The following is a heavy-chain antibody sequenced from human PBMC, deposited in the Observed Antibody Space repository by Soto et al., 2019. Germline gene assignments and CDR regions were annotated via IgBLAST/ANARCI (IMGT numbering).Heavy chain of an antibody. Sequence: QVQLVQSGAEVKKPGASVKVSCKASGYTFTSYYMHWVRQAPGQGLEWMGIISPSGGSTTYAQKFQGRVRMTRDTSTSTVYMELSSLRSEDTAVCYCARVYCSGGGCYGIDYWGQGTLVTVSS. CDR3: ARVYCSGGGCYGIDY. V-gene: IGHV1-46*01. J-gene: IGHJ4*02. D-gene: IGHD2-15*01. CDR2: ISPSGGST. CDR1: GYTFTSYY.